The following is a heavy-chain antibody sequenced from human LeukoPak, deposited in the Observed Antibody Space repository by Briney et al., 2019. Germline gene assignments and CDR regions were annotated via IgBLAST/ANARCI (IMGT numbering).Heavy chain of an antibody. D-gene: IGHD3-16*01. CDR3: ARLQGITPQPMTEGFDI. CDR2: ISPDGSST. V-gene: IGHV3-74*01. Sequence: GGSLRLSCAASGFSLSTSWMLWVRHTPGKGLVWLSRISPDGSSTSYADSVKGRFTVSRDIARNTVTLQMNSLRAEDSAVYYCARLQGITPQPMTEGFDIWGQGTMVTVSS. J-gene: IGHJ3*02. CDR1: GFSLSTSW.